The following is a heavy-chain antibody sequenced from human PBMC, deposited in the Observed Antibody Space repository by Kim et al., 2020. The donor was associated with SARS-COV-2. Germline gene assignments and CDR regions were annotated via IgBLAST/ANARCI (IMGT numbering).Heavy chain of an antibody. J-gene: IGHJ4*02. CDR3: ARHDGYSYDS. CDR1: GSSFTSYY. D-gene: IGHD5-18*01. V-gene: IGHV5-51*01. CDR2: IHPGDSDT. Sequence: GESLQISCKASGSSFTSYYIGWVRQMPGKGLEWMGSIHPGDSDTRYSPSFQGQVTLSADRSITTAYMQWSSLKASDTAMYYCARHDGYSYDSWGQGTLVTVPP.